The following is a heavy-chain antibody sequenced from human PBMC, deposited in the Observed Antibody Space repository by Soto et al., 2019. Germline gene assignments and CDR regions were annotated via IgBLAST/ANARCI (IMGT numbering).Heavy chain of an antibody. Sequence: QVQLVQSGAEVKKPGPSVKVSCKASGGTFSNYPFTWVRQAPGQGLEWMGVIIPIFGTVTYAQTFQGRVTISADESTSTAYMEMRSLTSEDTALYYCARPRTVATTKGYDYWGQGTLVTVSS. D-gene: IGHD1-1*01. CDR2: IIPIFGTV. CDR3: ARPRTVATTKGYDY. V-gene: IGHV1-69*01. CDR1: GGTFSNYP. J-gene: IGHJ4*02.